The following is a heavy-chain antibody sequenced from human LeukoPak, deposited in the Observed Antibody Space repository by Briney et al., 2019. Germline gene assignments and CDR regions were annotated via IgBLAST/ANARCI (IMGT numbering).Heavy chain of an antibody. D-gene: IGHD7-27*01. CDR2: IIPILGIA. CDR1: GGTFRSYT. CDR3: ARTNWGHYFDY. V-gene: IGHV1-69*02. J-gene: IGHJ4*02. Sequence: SVKVSCKASGGTFRSYTISWVRQAPGQGLEWMERIIPILGIANYAQKFQGRVTITADKSTSTAYMELSSLRSEDTAVYYCARTNWGHYFDYWGQGTLVTVPS.